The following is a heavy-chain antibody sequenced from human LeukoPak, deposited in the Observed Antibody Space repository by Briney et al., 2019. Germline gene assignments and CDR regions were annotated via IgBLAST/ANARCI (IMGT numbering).Heavy chain of an antibody. D-gene: IGHD6-19*01. CDR2: IYYSGST. Sequence: SETLSLTCTVSGGSTSSNYWSWIRQPPGKGVEWIGYIYYSGSTNYNHSLKSRVTISVDTSKNQFSLKLTSVTAADTAVYYCARESAVAGNFDYWGQGTLVTVSS. J-gene: IGHJ4*02. CDR1: GGSTSSNY. V-gene: IGHV4-59*01. CDR3: ARESAVAGNFDY.